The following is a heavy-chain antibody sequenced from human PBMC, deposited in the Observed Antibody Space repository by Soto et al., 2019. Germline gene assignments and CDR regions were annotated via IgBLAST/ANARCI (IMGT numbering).Heavy chain of an antibody. CDR1: GFTFSSYG. D-gene: IGHD6-6*01. CDR2: IWYDGSNK. Sequence: GGSLRLSCAASGFTFSSYGMHWVRQAPGKGLEWVAVIWYDGSNKYYADSVKGRFTISRDNSKNTLYLQMNSLRAEDTAVYYCARDSVHSSSDYYYYYGMDVWGPGTTVTVSS. CDR3: ARDSVHSSSDYYYYYGMDV. J-gene: IGHJ6*02. V-gene: IGHV3-33*01.